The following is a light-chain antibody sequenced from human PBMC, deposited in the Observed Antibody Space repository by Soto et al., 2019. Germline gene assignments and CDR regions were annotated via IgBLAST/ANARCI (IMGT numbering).Light chain of an antibody. CDR1: NIGSKS. V-gene: IGLV3-21*01. J-gene: IGLJ1*01. CDR3: QVWDTTTDHHV. CDR2: YDS. Sequence: SYELTQSPSLSVAPGQTATITCGGDNIGSKSVNWYQQKAGQAHVLVMFYDSDRPSGIPERFSGSNSGNTATLTRSRVESGDEADYYCQVWDTTTDHHVFGSGTKLTVL.